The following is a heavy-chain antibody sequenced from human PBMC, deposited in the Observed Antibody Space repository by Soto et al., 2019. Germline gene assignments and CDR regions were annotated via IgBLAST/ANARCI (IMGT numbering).Heavy chain of an antibody. D-gene: IGHD4-17*01. Sequence: GGSLRLSCAAPGFTFSSYAMHWVRQAPGKGLEYVSGISSNGGSTYNADSVKGRFTISRDNSKNTLYLQMGSLRAEDMAVYYCARGRIATVTTSAFDIWGQGTMVTVSS. CDR2: ISSNGGST. CDR3: ARGRIATVTTSAFDI. CDR1: GFTFSSYA. V-gene: IGHV3-64*02. J-gene: IGHJ3*02.